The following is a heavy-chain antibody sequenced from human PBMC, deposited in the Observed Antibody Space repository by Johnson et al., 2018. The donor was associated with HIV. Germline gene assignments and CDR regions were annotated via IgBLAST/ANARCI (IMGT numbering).Heavy chain of an antibody. Sequence: QVQLVESGGGVVQPGRSLRLSCAASGFTFTNYGMHWVRQAPGKGLQWVAVMSYDGSTTYYADSVKGRFTISRDNAKNSLYLQMNSLRAEDTALYYCARGALGAFDIWGQGTMVTVSS. V-gene: IGHV3-30*03. CDR2: MSYDGSTT. D-gene: IGHD3-3*02. CDR3: ARGALGAFDI. CDR1: GFTFTNYG. J-gene: IGHJ3*02.